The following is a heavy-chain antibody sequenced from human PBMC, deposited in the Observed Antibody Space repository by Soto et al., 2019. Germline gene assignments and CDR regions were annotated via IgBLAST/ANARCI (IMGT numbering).Heavy chain of an antibody. CDR2: ISTYNGNT. D-gene: IGHD2-2*01. Sequence: ASVKVSCKTSGYTFTNHGITWVRQAPGQGLEWMGWISTYNGNTNYAQKFQGRVTMTTDTSTSTAYMELRSLRSDDTAVYYCAKDGGRCSSASCQPGVWGKGTTVTVSS. CDR3: AKDGGRCSSASCQPGV. V-gene: IGHV1-18*01. CDR1: GYTFTNHG. J-gene: IGHJ6*04.